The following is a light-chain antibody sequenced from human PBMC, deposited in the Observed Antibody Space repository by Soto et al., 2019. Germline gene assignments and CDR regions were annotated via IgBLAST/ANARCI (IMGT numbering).Light chain of an antibody. CDR1: QSVSSY. CDR2: DAS. V-gene: IGKV3-11*01. CDR3: QQRSNWPST. Sequence: EIVLTQSPATLYLSPGERTTLSCRASQSVSSYLAWYQQKPGQAPRLLIYDASNRATGIPARFSGSGSGTDFTLTISSLEPEDFAVYYCQQRSNWPSTFGGGTKVDIK. J-gene: IGKJ4*01.